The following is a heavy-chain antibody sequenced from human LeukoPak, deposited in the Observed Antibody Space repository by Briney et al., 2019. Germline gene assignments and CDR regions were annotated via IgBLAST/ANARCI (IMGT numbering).Heavy chain of an antibody. CDR1: GGSISSSSYY. Sequence: PSETLSLTCTVAGGSISSSSYYWGWIRQPPGKGLEWIGSIYYSGSTNYNPSLQSRVTISADTSKNQFCLRLSSVPAADTAVYYCARGGGYSFTYYYYHAVEVWGQGTPVTVSS. V-gene: IGHV4-39*07. CDR3: ARGGGYSFTYYYYHAVEV. CDR2: IYYSGST. D-gene: IGHD5-18*01. J-gene: IGHJ6*02.